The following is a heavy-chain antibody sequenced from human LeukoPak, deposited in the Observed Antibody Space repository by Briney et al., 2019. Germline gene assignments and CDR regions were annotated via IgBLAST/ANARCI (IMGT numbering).Heavy chain of an antibody. D-gene: IGHD3-10*02. CDR1: GFTFSSYE. CDR3: AELGITMIGGV. J-gene: IGHJ6*04. V-gene: IGHV3-48*03. CDR2: ISSSGRTI. Sequence: GGSLSLSCAASGFTFSSYEMNWVRQAPGKGLEWVSYISSSGRTIYYADSVKGRFTISRDNAKNSLYLQMNSLRAEDTAVYYCAELGITMIGGVWGKGTTVTISS.